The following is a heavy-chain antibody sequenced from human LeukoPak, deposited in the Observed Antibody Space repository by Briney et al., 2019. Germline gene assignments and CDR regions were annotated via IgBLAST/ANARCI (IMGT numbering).Heavy chain of an antibody. CDR2: IYPGDSDT. J-gene: IGHJ6*02. CDR3: ARHSYGYYYGMDV. D-gene: IGHD5-18*01. V-gene: IGHV5-51*01. Sequence: GESLQISCKGSGYSFTSYWIGWVRQMPGKGLEWMGIIYPGDSDTRYSPSFQGQVTISADKSISTAYLQWSSLKASDTAMYYCARHSYGYYYGMDVWGQGTTVTVSS. CDR1: GYSFTSYW.